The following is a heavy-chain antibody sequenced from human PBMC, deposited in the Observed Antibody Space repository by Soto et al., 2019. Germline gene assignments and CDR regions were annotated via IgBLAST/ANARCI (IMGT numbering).Heavy chain of an antibody. Sequence: SVKVSCKASGGTFSSYAISWVRQAPGQGLEWMGGINPIIGGTNYAQKFQGWVTMTGDASISTAYMELSRLRSDDTAVYYCARAYYDSSGYYGISRNFDYWGQGTLVTVSS. CDR3: ARAYYDSSGYYGISRNFDY. D-gene: IGHD3-22*01. CDR1: GGTFSSYA. V-gene: IGHV1-69*13. J-gene: IGHJ4*02. CDR2: INPIIGGT.